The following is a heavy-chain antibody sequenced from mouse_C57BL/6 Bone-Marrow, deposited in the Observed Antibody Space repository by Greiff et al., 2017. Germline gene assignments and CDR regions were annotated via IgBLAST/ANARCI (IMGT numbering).Heavy chain of an antibody. Sequence: EVQLVESGGGLVKPGGSLKLSCAASGFTFSDYGMHWVRQAPEKGLEWVAYISSGSSTIYYADTVKGRFTISRDNAKNTLYLQMTSLRSEDTAMYYCARHLLRPLMYYWGQGTSVTVSS. J-gene: IGHJ4*01. CDR3: ARHLLRPLMYY. CDR2: ISSGSSTI. V-gene: IGHV5-17*01. CDR1: GFTFSDYG. D-gene: IGHD1-2*01.